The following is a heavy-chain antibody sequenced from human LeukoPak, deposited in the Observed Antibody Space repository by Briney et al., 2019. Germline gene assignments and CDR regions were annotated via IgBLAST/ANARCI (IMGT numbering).Heavy chain of an antibody. CDR2: INHSGST. Sequence: SETLSLTCAVYGGSFSAYSWSWIRQPPGKGLEWIGEINHSGSTNYNASLKSRLTISVDTSKNQFSLKLSSVTAADTAVYYCARVGPYKITMVRGIMGYFDSWGQGNLVTVSS. J-gene: IGHJ4*02. D-gene: IGHD3-10*01. V-gene: IGHV4-34*01. CDR1: GGSFSAYS. CDR3: ARVGPYKITMVRGIMGYFDS.